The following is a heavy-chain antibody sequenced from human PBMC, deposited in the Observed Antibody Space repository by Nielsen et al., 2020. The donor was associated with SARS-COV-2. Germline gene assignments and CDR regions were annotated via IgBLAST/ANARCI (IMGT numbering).Heavy chain of an antibody. D-gene: IGHD2-2*01. CDR3: ARAPDIVLVPTAIPI. V-gene: IGHV4-61*02. CDR2: IYATGST. Sequence: SETLSLTCTVSGGSISSGGYYWSWIRQPAGKGLEWIGRIYATGSTSYNPSLKSRVTISVDTSKNQFSLKLRLVTAADTAVYYCARAPDIVLVPTAIPIWGQGTMVPVSS. J-gene: IGHJ3*02. CDR1: GGSISSGGYY.